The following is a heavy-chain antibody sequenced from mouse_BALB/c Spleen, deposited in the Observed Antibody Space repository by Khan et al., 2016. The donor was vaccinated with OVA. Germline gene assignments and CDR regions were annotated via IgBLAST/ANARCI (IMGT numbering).Heavy chain of an antibody. CDR3: ANHGSSSAWFAY. V-gene: IGHV1-7*01. CDR2: INPSTGYS. Sequence: QVQLKESGAELAKPGASVKMSHKASGYTFTSYWMHWVKQRPGQGLEWIGYINPSTGYSEYNQKFKDKATLTADKSSSTAYMQLSSLTSDDSAVYYCANHGSSSAWFAYWGQGTLVTVS. CDR1: GYTFTSYW. J-gene: IGHJ3*01. D-gene: IGHD1-1*01.